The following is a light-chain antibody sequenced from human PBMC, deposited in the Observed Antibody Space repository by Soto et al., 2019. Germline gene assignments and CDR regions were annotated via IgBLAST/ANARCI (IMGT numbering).Light chain of an antibody. CDR3: QQYNNWRGT. Sequence: EIVMTQSPATLSVSPGERATLSCRASQSVSSNLAWYQQKPGQAPRLLIYGASTRATGISARFSGSRSGTEFTLTIRSLQSEDFAVYYCQQYNNWRGTFGQGTKVEIK. CDR1: QSVSSN. J-gene: IGKJ1*01. CDR2: GAS. V-gene: IGKV3-15*01.